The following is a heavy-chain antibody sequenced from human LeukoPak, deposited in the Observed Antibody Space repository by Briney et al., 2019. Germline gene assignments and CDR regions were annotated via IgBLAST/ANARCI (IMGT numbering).Heavy chain of an antibody. V-gene: IGHV3-21*01. D-gene: IGHD3-10*01. Sequence: PGGSLRLSCAASGFTFSNYGMNWVRQAPGKGLEWVSFTDTSGNYIYYVDSVKGRFTISRDNAKNLVFLQMNGLRAEDTAVYYCARGRSITLLRGVAMSDGFDIWGQGAMVAVSS. CDR3: ARGRSITLLRGVAMSDGFDI. CDR2: TDTSGNYI. J-gene: IGHJ3*02. CDR1: GFTFSNYG.